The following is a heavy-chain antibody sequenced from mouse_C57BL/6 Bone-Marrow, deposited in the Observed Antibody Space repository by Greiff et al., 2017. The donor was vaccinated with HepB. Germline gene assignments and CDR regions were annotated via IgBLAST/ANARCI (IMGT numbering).Heavy chain of an antibody. V-gene: IGHV14-3*01. CDR1: GFNIKNTY. CDR2: IDPVNGNT. Sequence: VQLQQSVAELVRPGASVKLSCTASGFNIKNTYMHWVKQRPEQGLEWIGRIDPVNGNTKYAPKFQGKATITADTTSNTAYLQRSSLTAEDTAIYCCAFPLITTGRNWYFDVWGTGTTVTVSS. D-gene: IGHD1-2*01. CDR3: AFPLITTGRNWYFDV. J-gene: IGHJ1*03.